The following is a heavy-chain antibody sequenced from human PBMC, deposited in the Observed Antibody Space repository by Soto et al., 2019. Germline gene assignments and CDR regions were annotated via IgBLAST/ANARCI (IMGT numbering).Heavy chain of an antibody. V-gene: IGHV3-23*01. D-gene: IGHD3-3*01. Sequence: GGSLRLSCAASGFTFSSYAMSWVRQAPGKGLEWVSAISGSGGSTYYADSVKGRFTISRDNSKNTLYLQMNSLRAEDTAVYYCAKSTRKEGIGEWLLYLFYYFDYWGQGTLVTVSS. CDR3: AKSTRKEGIGEWLLYLFYYFDY. CDR2: ISGSGGST. J-gene: IGHJ4*02. CDR1: GFTFSSYA.